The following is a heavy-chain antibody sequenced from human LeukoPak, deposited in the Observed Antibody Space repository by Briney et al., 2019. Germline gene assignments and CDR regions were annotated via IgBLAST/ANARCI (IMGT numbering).Heavy chain of an antibody. V-gene: IGHV1-69*13. J-gene: IGHJ4*02. CDR1: GYTFTSYG. Sequence: GASVKVSCKASGYTFTSYGISWVRQAPGQGLEWMGGIIPIFGTANYAQKFQGRVTITADESTSTAYMELSSLRSEDTAVYYCASGGYSYGPVGYWGQGTLVTVSS. CDR3: ASGGYSYGPVGY. CDR2: IIPIFGTA. D-gene: IGHD5-18*01.